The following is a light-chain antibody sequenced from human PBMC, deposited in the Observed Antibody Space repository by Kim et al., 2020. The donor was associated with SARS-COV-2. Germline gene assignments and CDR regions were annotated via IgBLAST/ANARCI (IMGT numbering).Light chain of an antibody. Sequence: ATISCSGSSFNIGAGYHVHRYHRLPGTAPKLLMYVNNNRPSGVPDRFSGSKSGTSASLAISGLQAEDEGDYYCQAYDNSQSGSYVFGTGTSVTVL. CDR1: SFNIGAGYH. CDR3: QAYDNSQSGSYV. V-gene: IGLV1-40*01. CDR2: VNN. J-gene: IGLJ1*01.